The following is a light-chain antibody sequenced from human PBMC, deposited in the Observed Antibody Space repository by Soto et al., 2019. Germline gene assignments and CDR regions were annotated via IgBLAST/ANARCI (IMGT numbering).Light chain of an antibody. CDR3: QQYGRSPWT. Sequence: EIVLTQSPGILSLSPGERATLSCRASQSVSNDFLAWYQQKPGQAPRLLIYGASSRATGIPDRFSGGGSGTDFTLTISRLEPEDFAVYYCQQYGRSPWTFGQGTKIDIK. CDR2: GAS. CDR1: QSVSNDF. J-gene: IGKJ1*01. V-gene: IGKV3-20*01.